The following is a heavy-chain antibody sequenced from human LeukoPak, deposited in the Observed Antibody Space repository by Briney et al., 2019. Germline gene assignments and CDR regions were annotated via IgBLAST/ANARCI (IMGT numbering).Heavy chain of an antibody. D-gene: IGHD1-7*01. J-gene: IGHJ4*02. CDR3: ARVTGTAYFDY. CDR2: IYCSGST. V-gene: IGHV4-59*01. CDR1: GFTFSSYA. Sequence: GSLRLSCAASGFTFSSYAMSWVRQPPGKGLEWIGYIYCSGSTNYNPSLKSRVTISVDTSKNQFSLKLSSVTAADTAVYYCARVTGTAYFDYWGQGTLVTVSS.